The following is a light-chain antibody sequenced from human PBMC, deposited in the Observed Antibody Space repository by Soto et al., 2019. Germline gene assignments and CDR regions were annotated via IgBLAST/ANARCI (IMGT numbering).Light chain of an antibody. CDR2: GAS. V-gene: IGKV3-15*01. Sequence: EILMTQSPATVSDSPGERATLSCRASQSVSSNLHWYQQKPGQAPSLLFYGASTRATGIPARFSGSGSGTEFTLTIGSLQSEDFAVYYCQQYNKWPRTIGQGTKV. J-gene: IGKJ1*01. CDR3: QQYNKWPRT. CDR1: QSVSSN.